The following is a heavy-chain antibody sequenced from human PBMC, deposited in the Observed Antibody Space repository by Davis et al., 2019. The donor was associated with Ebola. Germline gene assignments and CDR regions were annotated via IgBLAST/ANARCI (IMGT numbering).Heavy chain of an antibody. V-gene: IGHV5-51*01. J-gene: IGHJ2*01. D-gene: IGHD7-27*01. Sequence: KVSCKGSGYSFTSYWIGWVRQMPGKGLEWMGIIYPDDSDTRYGPSFQGQVTISADKSISTAYLQWSSLKASDTAMYYCARPLTGYWYFDLWGRGTLVTVSS. CDR2: IYPDDSDT. CDR1: GYSFTSYW. CDR3: ARPLTGYWYFDL.